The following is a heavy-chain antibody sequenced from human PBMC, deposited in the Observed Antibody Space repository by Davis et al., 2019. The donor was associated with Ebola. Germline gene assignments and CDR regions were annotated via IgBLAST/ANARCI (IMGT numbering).Heavy chain of an antibody. J-gene: IGHJ4*02. V-gene: IGHV1-18*01. CDR3: ARAQAPPYHDFWSGYYGLRCYFDY. Sequence: ASVKVSCKASGYTFTSYGISWVRQAPGQGLEWMGWISAYNGNTNYAQKLQGRVTMTTDTSTSTAYMELRSLRSDDTAVYYCARAQAPPYHDFWSGYYGLRCYFDYWGQGTLVTVSS. CDR2: ISAYNGNT. D-gene: IGHD3-3*01. CDR1: GYTFTSYG.